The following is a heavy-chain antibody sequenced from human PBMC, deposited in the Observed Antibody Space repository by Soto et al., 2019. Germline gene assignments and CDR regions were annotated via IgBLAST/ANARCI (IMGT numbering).Heavy chain of an antibody. J-gene: IGHJ4*02. Sequence: EVQLVESGGGLVQPGGSLRLSCAASGFTFSDHYMDWVRQAPGKGLEWVGRTRNKANSYTTEYAASVKGRFTISSAESKNSLYLQMNSLKTEDTDVYYCARGPIAAAGTLGYFDYWGQGTLVTVSS. D-gene: IGHD6-13*01. CDR2: TRNKANSYTT. V-gene: IGHV3-72*01. CDR1: GFTFSDHY. CDR3: ARGPIAAAGTLGYFDY.